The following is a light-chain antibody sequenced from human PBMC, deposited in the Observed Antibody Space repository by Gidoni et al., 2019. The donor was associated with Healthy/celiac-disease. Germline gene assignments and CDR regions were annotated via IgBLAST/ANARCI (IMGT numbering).Light chain of an antibody. Sequence: IQMTSYPSSLSDSVGDGDTITSRASQSISSDLTWYQQKPGKAPKLLIYAASSVQSGVPSRFSGSGSGTDFTLTISSLQPEDFATYCCQQSYSTPGTFGQGTKLEIK. CDR2: AAS. V-gene: IGKV1-39*01. CDR1: QSISSD. CDR3: QQSYSTPGT. J-gene: IGKJ2*01.